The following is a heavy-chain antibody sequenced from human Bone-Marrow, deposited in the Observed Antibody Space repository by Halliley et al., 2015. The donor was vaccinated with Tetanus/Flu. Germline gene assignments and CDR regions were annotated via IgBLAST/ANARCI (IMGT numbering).Heavy chain of an antibody. CDR3: ARGHTGTYQRKDAFDF. V-gene: IGHV3-33*01. J-gene: IGHJ3*01. D-gene: IGHD1-26*01. Sequence: SGFTFSNSGMHWVRQAPGKGLEWVALIWYDGSYQYYADSVKGRFTVSRDNAKNSLFLEMNSLRVEDTAVYYCARGHTGTYQRKDAFDFWGRGTMVTVSS. CDR1: GFTFSNSG. CDR2: IWYDGSYQ.